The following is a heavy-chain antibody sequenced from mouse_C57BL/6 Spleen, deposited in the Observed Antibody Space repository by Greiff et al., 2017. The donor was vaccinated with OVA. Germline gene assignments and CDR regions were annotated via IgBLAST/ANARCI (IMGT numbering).Heavy chain of an antibody. CDR2: IDPNSGGT. V-gene: IGHV1-72*01. CDR3: ASSGGYYPYWYFDV. Sequence: VKLQQPGAELVKPGASVKLSCKASGYTFTSYWMHWVKQRPGRGLEWIGRIDPNSGGTKYNEKFKSKATLTVDKPSSTAYMQLSSLTSEDSAVYYCASSGGYYPYWYFDVWGTGTTVTVSS. CDR1: GYTFTSYW. J-gene: IGHJ1*03. D-gene: IGHD2-3*01.